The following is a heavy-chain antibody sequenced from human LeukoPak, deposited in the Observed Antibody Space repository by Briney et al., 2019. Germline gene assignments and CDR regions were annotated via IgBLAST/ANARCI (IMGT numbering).Heavy chain of an antibody. CDR1: GGSISSSTYY. D-gene: IGHD3-16*01. J-gene: IGHJ4*02. Sequence: SETLSLTCTVSGGSISSSTYYWGWIRRPPGKGLEWIGSIYYSGSTYYNPSLKSRVTVSVDTSKNQFSLKLSSVTAADTAVYYCVRGSTLRHYQYWGQGTPVTVSS. CDR3: VRGSTLRHYQY. V-gene: IGHV4-39*01. CDR2: IYYSGST.